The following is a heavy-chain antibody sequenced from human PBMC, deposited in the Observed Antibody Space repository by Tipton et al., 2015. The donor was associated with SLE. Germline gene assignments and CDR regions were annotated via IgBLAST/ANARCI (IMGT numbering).Heavy chain of an antibody. CDR3: ASLRYDTDY. D-gene: IGHD3-22*01. J-gene: IGHJ4*02. V-gene: IGHV4-59*08. CDR2: VYDRGST. Sequence: TLSLTCIVSGGSISGYYWTWIRQPPGKGLEWIGYVYDRGSTNYNPSLKSRVTISADTSKNQFSLKLSSVTAADTAVYYCASLRYDTDYWGQGTLVTVSS. CDR1: GGSISGYY.